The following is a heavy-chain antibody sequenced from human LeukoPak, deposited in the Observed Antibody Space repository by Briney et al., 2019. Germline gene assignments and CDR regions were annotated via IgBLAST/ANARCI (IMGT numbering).Heavy chain of an antibody. CDR1: GYSFTSYW. J-gene: IGHJ4*02. CDR2: IFPSASNT. Sequence: GESLQISCQGSGYSFTSYWIVWVRQMPGKGLEWMGIIFPSASNTRYSPSFQGQVTISADKSINTAYLQWSSLKASDTAMYYCARLGPETLDYWGQGTLVTVSS. D-gene: IGHD1-14*01. V-gene: IGHV5-51*01. CDR3: ARLGPETLDY.